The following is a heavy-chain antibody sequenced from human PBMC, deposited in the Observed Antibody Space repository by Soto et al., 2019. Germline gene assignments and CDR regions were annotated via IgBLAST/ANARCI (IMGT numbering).Heavy chain of an antibody. CDR3: ARSDVRSRPSDY. Sequence: ASVTVSCKASGYSITSHYMHWVRQARGQGLEWMGIINPSDGSTKYAQKFQGRVSMTGDTSASTVYMELSSLRSEDTAVYFCARSDVRSRPSDYWGLGTLGTVSA. CDR2: INPSDGST. CDR1: GYSITSHY. J-gene: IGHJ4*02. D-gene: IGHD3-10*02. V-gene: IGHV1-46*01.